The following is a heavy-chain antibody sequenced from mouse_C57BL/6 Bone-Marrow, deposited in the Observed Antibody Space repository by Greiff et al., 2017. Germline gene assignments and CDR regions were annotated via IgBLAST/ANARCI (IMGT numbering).Heavy chain of an antibody. J-gene: IGHJ2*01. Sequence: VQLQQPGTELVKPGASVKLSCKASGYTFTSYWMHWVKQRPGQGLEWIGNINPSNGGTNYNEKFKSKATLTVDKSSSTAYMLLSSLTSEDSAVYFCARGDYYGSSFDYWGQGTTLTVSS. D-gene: IGHD1-1*01. CDR3: ARGDYYGSSFDY. CDR1: GYTFTSYW. V-gene: IGHV1-53*01. CDR2: INPSNGGT.